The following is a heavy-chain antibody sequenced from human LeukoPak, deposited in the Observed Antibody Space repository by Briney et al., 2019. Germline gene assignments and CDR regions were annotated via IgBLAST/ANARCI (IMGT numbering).Heavy chain of an antibody. D-gene: IGHD5-24*01. CDR1: GFTFSSYA. V-gene: IGHV3-23*01. CDR3: AKDLDVEMATTNGVGAFDI. Sequence: GGSLRLSCAASGFTFSSYAMSWVRNAPGKALEWVSAISGSGGSTYYADSVKGRFTISRDNSKNTLYLQMNSLRAEDTAVYYCAKDLDVEMATTNGVGAFDIWGQGTMVTVSS. CDR2: ISGSGGST. J-gene: IGHJ3*02.